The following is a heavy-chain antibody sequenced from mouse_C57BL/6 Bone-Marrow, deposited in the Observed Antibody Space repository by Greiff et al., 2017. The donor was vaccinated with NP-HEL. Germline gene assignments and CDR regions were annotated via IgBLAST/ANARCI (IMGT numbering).Heavy chain of an antibody. CDR1: GYTFTDYE. V-gene: IGHV1-15*01. D-gene: IGHD2-1*01. CDR2: IDPETGGT. J-gene: IGHJ3*01. Sequence: QVQLQQSGAELVRPGASVTLSCKASGYTFTDYEMHWVKQTPVHGLEWIGAIDPETGGTAYNQKFKGKAILTADKSSSTAYMELRSLTSEDSAVYYCTGIYYGNYRAWFAYWGQGTLVTVSA. CDR3: TGIYYGNYRAWFAY.